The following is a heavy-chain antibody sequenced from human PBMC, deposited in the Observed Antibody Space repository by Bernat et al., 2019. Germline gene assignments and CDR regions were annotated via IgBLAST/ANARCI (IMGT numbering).Heavy chain of an antibody. CDR1: GGKGRKDW. CDR2: RKSKTDGGTT. Sequence: EGKRGEEGGGGGKRGGSLRGEGEEEGGKGRKDWMSWVRQAPGKGREGGGGRKSKTDGGTTEEEESGKGRFTISRDDSKNTLYLQMNSLKTEDTAVYYCTTDPAVFFGKEYCSGGSCYAQAFDYWGQGTLVTVSS. D-gene: IGHD2-15*01. J-gene: IGHJ4*02. V-gene: IGHV3-15*01. CDR3: TTDPAVFFGKEYCSGGSCYAQAFDY.